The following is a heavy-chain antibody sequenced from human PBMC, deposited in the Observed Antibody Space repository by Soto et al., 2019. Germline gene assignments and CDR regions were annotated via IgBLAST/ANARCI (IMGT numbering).Heavy chain of an antibody. CDR2: INPSGGST. CDR1: GYTFTSYY. D-gene: IGHD1-1*01. V-gene: IGHV1-46*01. J-gene: IGHJ6*02. Sequence: ASVKVSCKASGYTFTSYYMHWVRQAPGQGLEWMGIINPSGGSTSYAQKFQGRVTMTRDTSTSTVYMELSSLRSEDTAVYYCARGQLERPSAPNYYYYGMDVWGPGTTVTVS. CDR3: ARGQLERPSAPNYYYYGMDV.